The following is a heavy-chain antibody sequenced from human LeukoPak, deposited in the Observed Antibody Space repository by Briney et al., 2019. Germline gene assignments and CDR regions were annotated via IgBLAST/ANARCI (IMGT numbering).Heavy chain of an antibody. J-gene: IGHJ6*02. CDR2: TKSKTDGGTT. CDR1: GFTFSNAW. V-gene: IGHV3-15*07. CDR3: ARDITGMDV. Sequence: GGSLRLSCAASGFTFSNAWMNWVRQAPGKGLEWVGRTKSKTDGGTTDYAAPVKGRFTISRDDSKNTLYLQMNSLKTEDTAVYYCARDITGMDVWGQGTTVTVSS.